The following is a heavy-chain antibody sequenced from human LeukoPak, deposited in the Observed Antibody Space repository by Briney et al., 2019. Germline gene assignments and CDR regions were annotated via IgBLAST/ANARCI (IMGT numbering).Heavy chain of an antibody. Sequence: GGSLRLSCAASGFTFSSYSMSWVRHAPGKGLEWVSYISSSSSTIYYADSVKGRFTISRANAKNSLYLKMNSLRAEDTAVYYCARDSLSVCSSTSSPGNRYYYYYYYMDVWGKGTTVTVSS. CDR3: ARDSLSVCSSTSSPGNRYYYYYYYMDV. CDR1: GFTFSSYS. J-gene: IGHJ6*03. CDR2: ISSSSSTI. D-gene: IGHD2-2*01. V-gene: IGHV3-48*01.